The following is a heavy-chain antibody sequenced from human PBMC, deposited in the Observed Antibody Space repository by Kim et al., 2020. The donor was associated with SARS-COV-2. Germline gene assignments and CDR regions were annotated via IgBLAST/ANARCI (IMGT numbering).Heavy chain of an antibody. CDR2: IIPIFGTA. Sequence: SVKVSCKASGGTFSSYAISWVRQAPGQGLEWMGGIIPIFGTANYAQQFQGRVTITADESTSTAYMELSSLRSEDTAVYYCARDSPVEMATILRPVPYYFDYWGQGTLVTVSS. CDR3: ARDSPVEMATILRPVPYYFDY. V-gene: IGHV1-69*13. J-gene: IGHJ4*02. CDR1: GGTFSSYA. D-gene: IGHD5-12*01.